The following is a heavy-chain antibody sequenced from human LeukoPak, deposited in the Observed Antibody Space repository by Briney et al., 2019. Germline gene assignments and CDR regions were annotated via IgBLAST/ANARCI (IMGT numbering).Heavy chain of an antibody. CDR2: ISSSSSYT. Sequence: GGSLRLSCAASGFTFSDYYMSWIRQAPGKGLEWVSYISSSSSYTNYADSVKGRFTISRDNAKNSLYLQMNSLRAEDTAAYYCARDDFLAGYYRGYFDYWGQGTLVTVSS. V-gene: IGHV3-11*05. CDR3: ARDDFLAGYYRGYFDY. J-gene: IGHJ4*02. CDR1: GFTFSDYY. D-gene: IGHD3/OR15-3a*01.